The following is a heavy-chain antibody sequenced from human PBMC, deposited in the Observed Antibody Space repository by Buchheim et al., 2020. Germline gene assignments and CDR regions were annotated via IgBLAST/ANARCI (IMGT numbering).Heavy chain of an antibody. CDR2: STGATT. CDR1: GFTFSSFE. Sequence: EVHLVESGGGLVQPGGSLRLSCIGSGFTFSSFEINWVRQAPGKGLEWVAYSTGATTSYSHSVNGRFTISRDNAKNSVYLQMNSLRAEDTAIYYCVGASRSSFDYWGQGTL. CDR3: VGASRSSFDY. V-gene: IGHV3-48*03. D-gene: IGHD1-26*01. J-gene: IGHJ4*02.